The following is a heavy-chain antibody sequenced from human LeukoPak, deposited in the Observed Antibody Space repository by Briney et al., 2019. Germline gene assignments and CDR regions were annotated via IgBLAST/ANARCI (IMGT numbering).Heavy chain of an antibody. D-gene: IGHD3-22*01. CDR1: GFTFSSYA. Sequence: PGGSLRLSCAASGFTFSSYAMSWVRQAPGKGLEWVSAISGSGGSTYYAHSVKGRFTISRDNSKNTLYLKMTSLRAEDTAVYYCAKNVVDRYYYDSSGYSEAHDAFDIWGQGTMVTVSS. J-gene: IGHJ3*02. CDR2: ISGSGGST. V-gene: IGHV3-23*01. CDR3: AKNVVDRYYYDSSGYSEAHDAFDI.